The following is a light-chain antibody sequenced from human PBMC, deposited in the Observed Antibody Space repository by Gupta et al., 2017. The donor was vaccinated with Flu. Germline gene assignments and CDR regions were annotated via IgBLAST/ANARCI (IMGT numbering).Light chain of an antibody. CDR2: GAS. J-gene: IGKJ1*01. V-gene: IGKV3-15*01. Sequence: ERATRSCRASQSGNSNLAWYQQKPGQSPRLLISGASSRATGIPARFSGSGSGTEFTLTISSLQSEDFGVYWCQQYNYWPGTFGQGTKVEVK. CDR3: QQYNYWPGT. CDR1: QSGNSN.